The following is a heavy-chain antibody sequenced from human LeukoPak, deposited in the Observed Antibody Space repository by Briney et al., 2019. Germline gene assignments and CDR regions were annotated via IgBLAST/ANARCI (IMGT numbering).Heavy chain of an antibody. CDR2: ISGSGGST. V-gene: IGHV3-23*01. Sequence: PGGSLRLSCAASGFTFSSYAMSWVRQAPGKGLEWVSAISGSGGSTYYADSVKGRFTISRDNSKNTLYLQMNSLRAEDTAVYYCAKVHIIPGMYYYDSSGYYYWDYWGQGTLVTVSS. D-gene: IGHD3-22*01. J-gene: IGHJ4*02. CDR1: GFTFSSYA. CDR3: AKVHIIPGMYYYDSSGYYYWDY.